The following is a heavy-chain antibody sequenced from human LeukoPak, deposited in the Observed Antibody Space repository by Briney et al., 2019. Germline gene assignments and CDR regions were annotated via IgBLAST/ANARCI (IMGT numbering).Heavy chain of an antibody. V-gene: IGHV4-59*01. CDR3: ARDAYGSSYLDF. D-gene: IGHD6-6*01. CDR2: IYYSGTT. CDR1: GGSFSSYY. Sequence: SETLSLTCTVSGGSFSSYYWSWIRQPPGEGLEWIAYIYYSGTTNYNPSLKSRVTISVDTSKNQFSLKLNSVTAADTAVYYCARDAYGSSYLDFWGQGTLVTVSS. J-gene: IGHJ4*02.